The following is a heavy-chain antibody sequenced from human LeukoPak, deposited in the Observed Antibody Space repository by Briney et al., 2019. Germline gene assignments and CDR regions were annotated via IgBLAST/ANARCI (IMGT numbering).Heavy chain of an antibody. V-gene: IGHV3-11*04. D-gene: IGHD6-19*01. Sequence: GGSLRLSCAASGFTFSDYYMSWIRQAPGKGLEWVSYISSSGSTIYYADSVKGRFTISRDNSKNTLYLQMNSLRPEDTAVYYCARSVGSGRFDYWGQGTLVTVSS. CDR1: GFTFSDYY. CDR2: ISSSGSTI. J-gene: IGHJ4*02. CDR3: ARSVGSGRFDY.